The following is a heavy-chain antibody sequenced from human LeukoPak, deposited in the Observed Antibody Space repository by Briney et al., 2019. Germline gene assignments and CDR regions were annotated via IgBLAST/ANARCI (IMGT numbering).Heavy chain of an antibody. D-gene: IGHD3-3*01. V-gene: IGHV3-43*02. CDR3: AKDFGVSRQHVLRFLEWLSLRDASDY. Sequence: GGSLRLSCAASGFTFDDYAMHWVRKAPGEGLEWVSLISGDGGSTYCADSVKGRFTISRDNSKNSLYLQMNSLRTEDTALYYCAKDFGVSRQHVLRFLEWLSLRDASDYWGQGTLVTVSS. J-gene: IGHJ4*02. CDR2: ISGDGGST. CDR1: GFTFDDYA.